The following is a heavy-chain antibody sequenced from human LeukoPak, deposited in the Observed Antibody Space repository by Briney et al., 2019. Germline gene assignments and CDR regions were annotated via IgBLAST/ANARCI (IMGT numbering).Heavy chain of an antibody. V-gene: IGHV3-23*01. CDR3: AKASASGSSLTVEPYYFDY. CDR2: ISGSGGRK. CDR1: GFTFSSYA. J-gene: IGHJ4*02. D-gene: IGHD1-26*01. Sequence: GXXLRLSCAASGFTFSSYAMRWVRQAPGKGVEWVSAISGSGGRKYYADSVKGGFTISRENNKNTLYMEMNRLRAGDTAVYYCAKASASGSSLTVEPYYFDYWGQGTLVTVSS.